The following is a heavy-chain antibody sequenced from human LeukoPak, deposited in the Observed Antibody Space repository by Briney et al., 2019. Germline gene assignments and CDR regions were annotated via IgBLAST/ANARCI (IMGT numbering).Heavy chain of an antibody. CDR1: GFTFSSYS. CDR3: ATSSDYGDYRTVDY. Sequence: GGSLRLSCAASGFTFSSYSMNWVRQAPGKGLEWVSSISSSSSYIYYADSVKGRFTISRDNAKNSPYLQMNSLRAEDTAVYYCATSSDYGDYRTVDYWGQGTLVTASS. CDR2: ISSSSSYI. V-gene: IGHV3-21*01. J-gene: IGHJ4*02. D-gene: IGHD4-17*01.